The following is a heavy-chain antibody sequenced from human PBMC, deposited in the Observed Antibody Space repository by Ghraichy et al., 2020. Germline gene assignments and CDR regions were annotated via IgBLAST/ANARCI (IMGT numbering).Heavy chain of an antibody. CDR1: SGSLSSSTYY. Sequence: SQTLSLTCTVSSGSLSSSTYYWGWIRQPPGKGLEWIGSISYSATTHYNPSLRSRVTISIDTSKNQFSLTLNSVTAADTAVYYCARLIPGIHGPFDHWGRGALVTVSS. V-gene: IGHV4-39*01. J-gene: IGHJ2*01. CDR2: ISYSATT. CDR3: ARLIPGIHGPFDH. D-gene: IGHD1-14*01.